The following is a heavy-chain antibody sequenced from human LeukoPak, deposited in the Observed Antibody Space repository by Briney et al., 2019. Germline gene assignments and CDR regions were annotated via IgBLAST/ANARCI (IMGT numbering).Heavy chain of an antibody. CDR1: GYTFTSYY. J-gene: IGHJ4*02. CDR2: MNPNSGNT. V-gene: IGHV1-2*02. D-gene: IGHD1-26*01. CDR3: ARELLREDDY. Sequence: GASVKVSCKASGYTFTSYYMHWVRQATGQGLEWMGWMNPNSGNTGYAQKFQGRVTMTRDTSISTAYMELSRLRSDDTAVYYCARELLREDDYWGQGTLVTVSS.